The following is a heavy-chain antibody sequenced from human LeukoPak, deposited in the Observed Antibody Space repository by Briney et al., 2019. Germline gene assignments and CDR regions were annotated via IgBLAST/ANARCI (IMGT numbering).Heavy chain of an antibody. Sequence: SETLSLTCTVSGGSISSYYWSWIRQPAGKGLEWIGRIYTSGSTNYNPSLKSRVTMSVDTSKNQFSLKLSSVTAADTAVYYCARVGHHYYDSSGYYLTPYAFDIWGQGTMVTVSS. D-gene: IGHD3-22*01. CDR3: ARVGHHYYDSSGYYLTPYAFDI. CDR1: GGSISSYY. V-gene: IGHV4-4*07. CDR2: IYTSGST. J-gene: IGHJ3*02.